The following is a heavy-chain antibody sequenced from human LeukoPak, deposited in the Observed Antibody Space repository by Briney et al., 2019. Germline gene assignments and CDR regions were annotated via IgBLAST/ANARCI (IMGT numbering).Heavy chain of an antibody. D-gene: IGHD3-10*01. J-gene: IGHJ4*02. CDR2: IFYSGSA. CDR3: ARGSTLIRGFDY. V-gene: IGHV4-59*06. CDR1: GGSISSYY. Sequence: SETLSLTCTVSGGSISSYYWNWIRQHPEKGLEWIGYIFYSGSAYYNPSLKSRVTISVDTSKNQFSLKLSSVTAADTAVYYCARGSTLIRGFDYWGQGTLVTVSS.